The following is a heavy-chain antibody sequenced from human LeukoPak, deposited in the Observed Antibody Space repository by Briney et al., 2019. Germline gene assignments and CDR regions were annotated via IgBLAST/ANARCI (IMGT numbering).Heavy chain of an antibody. V-gene: IGHV3-30-3*01. D-gene: IGHD2-15*01. J-gene: IGHJ4*02. CDR3: AKDRGVGYCSGGSCYYFTH. Sequence: GGSLRLSCAASGFTFSSYAMPWVRQAPGKGLEWVAVISYDGSNKYYADSVKGRFTISRDNSKNTLYLQMNSLRAEDTALYYCAKDRGVGYCSGGSCYYFTHWGQGTLVTVSS. CDR2: ISYDGSNK. CDR1: GFTFSSYA.